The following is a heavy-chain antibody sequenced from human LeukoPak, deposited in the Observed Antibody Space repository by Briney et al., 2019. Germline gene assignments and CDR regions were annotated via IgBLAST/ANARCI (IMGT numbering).Heavy chain of an antibody. CDR2: ISYDGSNK. D-gene: IGHD1-26*01. Sequence: GGSLRLSCAASGFTFSSYAMHWVRQAPGKGLEWVAVISYDGSNKYYADSVKGRFTISRDNAKNSLYLQMNSLRAEDTAVYYCARDHRLTYSGTGGFDYWGQGTLVTVSS. CDR3: ARDHRLTYSGTGGFDY. CDR1: GFTFSSYA. V-gene: IGHV3-30-3*01. J-gene: IGHJ4*02.